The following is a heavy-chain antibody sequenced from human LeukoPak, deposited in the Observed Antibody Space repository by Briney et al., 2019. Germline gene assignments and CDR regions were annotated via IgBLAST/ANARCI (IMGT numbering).Heavy chain of an antibody. CDR3: ARLFGSDGY. V-gene: IGHV3-48*01. CDR1: GFTFSSYS. Sequence: PGRSLRLSCAASGFTFSSYSMDWVRQAPGKGLEWAAYISSNGDVTHYADSVKGRFTISRDNAKNLLYLQMNSLRAEDTAVYYCARLFGSDGYWGQGTLVTVSS. D-gene: IGHD2-21*01. CDR2: ISSNGDVT. J-gene: IGHJ4*02.